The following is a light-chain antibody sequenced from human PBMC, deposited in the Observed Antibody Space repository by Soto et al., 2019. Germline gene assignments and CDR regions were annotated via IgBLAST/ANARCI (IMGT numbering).Light chain of an antibody. Sequence: EIILTQSPATLSLSPGEKATLSCGASQSVSSSYVAWYQHRPSLAPRLLIHDASSRATGIPDRFSGTKSGTDFTLTIRRLEPEDAAVYYCQQYGSSPITFGQGTRLEIK. J-gene: IGKJ5*01. CDR1: QSVSSSY. V-gene: IGKV3D-20*01. CDR3: QQYGSSPIT. CDR2: DAS.